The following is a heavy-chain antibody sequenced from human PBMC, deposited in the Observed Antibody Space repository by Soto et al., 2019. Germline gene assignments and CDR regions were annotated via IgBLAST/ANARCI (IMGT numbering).Heavy chain of an antibody. Sequence: QVQLQESGPGLVKPSETLSLTCTVSGGSISSYYWSWIRQPPGKGLEWIGYIYYSGSTNYNPSLKSRVTISVDTSKNQFSRKLSSVTAADTAVYYCAREDVGYCSGGSCYLGNWFDPWGQGTLVTVSS. CDR2: IYYSGST. D-gene: IGHD2-15*01. CDR3: AREDVGYCSGGSCYLGNWFDP. J-gene: IGHJ5*02. CDR1: GGSISSYY. V-gene: IGHV4-59*01.